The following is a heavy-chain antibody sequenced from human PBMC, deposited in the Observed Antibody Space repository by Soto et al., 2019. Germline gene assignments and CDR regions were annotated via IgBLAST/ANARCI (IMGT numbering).Heavy chain of an antibody. CDR3: ARGRIVSGVWPHDY. CDR2: INSDGSST. J-gene: IGHJ4*02. D-gene: IGHD3-16*01. V-gene: IGHV3-74*01. Sequence: EAQLVESGGGLVQPGGSLRLSCAASGFTFSSYWMHWVRQAPGKGLVWVSRINSDGSSTSYADSVKGRFTISRDNAKNTLYLQMNSLRAEDTAVYYCARGRIVSGVWPHDYWGQGTLVTVSS. CDR1: GFTFSSYW.